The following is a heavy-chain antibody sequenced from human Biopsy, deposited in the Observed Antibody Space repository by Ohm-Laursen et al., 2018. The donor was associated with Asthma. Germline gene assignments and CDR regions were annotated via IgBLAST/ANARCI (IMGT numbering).Heavy chain of an antibody. CDR1: GFTFRSYG. J-gene: IGHJ6*02. CDR3: ASYEVVTAILPMDV. CDR2: LSYDGRNK. Sequence: SLRLSFAASGFTFRSYGMHWVRQAPGRGLEWVAFLSYDGRNKYYGDSVKGRFTISRDNSKNTLYLQMDSLRAEDTAVYYFASYEVVTAILPMDVWGQGTTVTVSS. V-gene: IGHV3-30*03. D-gene: IGHD2-21*02.